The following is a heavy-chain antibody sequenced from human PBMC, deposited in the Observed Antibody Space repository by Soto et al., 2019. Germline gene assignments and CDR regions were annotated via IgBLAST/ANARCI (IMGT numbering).Heavy chain of an antibody. CDR3: LRGRGLFDP. CDR2: AFHTGST. Sequence: QVQLQESGPGLVKPSETLSLTCTVSGVSISSHYWTWVRQPPGEGLEWIGYAFHTGSTNYNPSLNSRVTILIDTSRNQFSLKLSSVTAADTAIYLCLRGRGLFDPWGQGTLVTVSS. V-gene: IGHV4-59*11. J-gene: IGHJ5*02. D-gene: IGHD3-10*01. CDR1: GVSISSHY.